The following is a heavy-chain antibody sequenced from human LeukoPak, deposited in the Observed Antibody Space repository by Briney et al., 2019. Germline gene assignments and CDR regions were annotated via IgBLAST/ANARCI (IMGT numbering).Heavy chain of an antibody. D-gene: IGHD5-24*01. CDR1: GYTFTGHY. J-gene: IGHJ3*02. CDR2: ITSDSGST. Sequence: ASVKVSCKASGYTFTGHYMHWVRQAPGQGLEWMGWITSDSGSTSYAQKFQGRVTMTRDMSTSTVYMELSSLRSEDTAVYYCARGTATITDDAFDIWGQGTMVTVSS. V-gene: IGHV1-46*01. CDR3: ARGTATITDDAFDI.